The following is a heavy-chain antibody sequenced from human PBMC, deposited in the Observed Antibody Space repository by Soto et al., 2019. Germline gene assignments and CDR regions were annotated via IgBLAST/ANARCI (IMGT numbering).Heavy chain of an antibody. CDR1: GGSISSYY. CDR3: AREPTVTLFDY. J-gene: IGHJ4*02. Sequence: PSETLSLTYTVAGGSISSYYWSWIRQPPGKGLEWIGYIYYSGSTNYNPSLKSRVTISVDTSKNQFPLKLSPVTASDTAVYYWAREPTVTLFDYWGQGTLVTVSS. CDR2: IYYSGST. V-gene: IGHV4-59*12. D-gene: IGHD4-17*01.